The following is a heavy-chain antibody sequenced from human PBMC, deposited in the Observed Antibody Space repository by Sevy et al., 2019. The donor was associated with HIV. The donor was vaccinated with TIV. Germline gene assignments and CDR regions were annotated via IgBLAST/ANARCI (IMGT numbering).Heavy chain of an antibody. CDR1: GLNVSDYF. Sequence: GGSLRLSCAASGLNVSDYFMTWIRQAPGKRPEWVAYISSSGTIIYYADSVKGRFTISRDNAKNSLYLQMNSLRVEDTAMYYCARDLASGSFFPLYFDHWGQGALVTVSS. V-gene: IGHV3-11*01. CDR3: ARDLASGSFFPLYFDH. CDR2: ISSSGTII. J-gene: IGHJ4*02. D-gene: IGHD3-10*01.